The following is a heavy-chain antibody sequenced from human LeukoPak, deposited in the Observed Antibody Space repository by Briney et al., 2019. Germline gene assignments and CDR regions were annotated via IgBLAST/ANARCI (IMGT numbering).Heavy chain of an antibody. CDR3: AKDSIAAAGTIDY. Sequence: GKSLRLSCAASGFTFGTFWMSWVRQAPGKGLEWVSGISWNSGSIGYADSVKGLFTISRDNAKNSLYLQMNSLRAEDTALYYCAKDSIAAAGTIDYWGQGTLVTVSS. D-gene: IGHD6-13*01. CDR1: GFTFGTFW. CDR2: ISWNSGSI. J-gene: IGHJ4*02. V-gene: IGHV3-9*01.